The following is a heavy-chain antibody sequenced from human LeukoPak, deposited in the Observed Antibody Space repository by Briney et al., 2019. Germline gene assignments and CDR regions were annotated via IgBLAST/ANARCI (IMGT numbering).Heavy chain of an antibody. CDR1: GGSFSGYY. D-gene: IGHD2/OR15-2a*01. CDR3: AREGGALIVN. CDR2: IYTSGST. V-gene: IGHV4-4*07. J-gene: IGHJ4*02. Sequence: PSETLSLTCAVYGGSFSGYYWSWIRQPPGKGLEWIGRIYTSGSTNYNPSLKSRVTMSVDTSKNQFSLKLSSVTAADTAVYYCAREGGALIVNWGQGTLVTVSS.